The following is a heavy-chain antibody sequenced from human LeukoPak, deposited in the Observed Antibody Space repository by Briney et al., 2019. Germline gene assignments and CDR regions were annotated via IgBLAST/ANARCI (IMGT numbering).Heavy chain of an antibody. D-gene: IGHD6-19*01. CDR3: ARDQEGIAVAPDY. V-gene: IGHV3-33*01. CDR2: IWYDGSNK. J-gene: IGHJ4*02. Sequence: GGSLRPSCAASGFTFSSYGMHWVRQAPGKGLEWVAVIWYDGSNKYYADSVKGRFTISRDKSKNTLYLQMNSLRAEDTAVYYCARDQEGIAVAPDYWGQGTLVTVSS. CDR1: GFTFSSYG.